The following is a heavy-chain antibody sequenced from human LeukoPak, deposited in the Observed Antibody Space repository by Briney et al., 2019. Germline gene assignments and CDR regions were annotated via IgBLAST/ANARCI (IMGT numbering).Heavy chain of an antibody. V-gene: IGHV3-30*02. CDR1: GFAFNNYG. J-gene: IGHJ4*02. CDR3: ARENYYDSSDYYPKDRFEDY. Sequence: PGGSLRLSCAASGFAFNNYGMHWVRQAPGKGLEWVAFIRYDGVNNYYADSVKGRFTISRDISKNTLYLQMNSLRAVDTAVYYCARENYYDSSDYYPKDRFEDYWGQGTLVTVSS. CDR2: IRYDGVNN. D-gene: IGHD3-22*01.